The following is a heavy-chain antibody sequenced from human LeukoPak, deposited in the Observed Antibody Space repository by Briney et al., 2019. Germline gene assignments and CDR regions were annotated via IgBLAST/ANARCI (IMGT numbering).Heavy chain of an antibody. Sequence: SETLSLTCTASGGARSSNFWSWIRQPPGKGLEWIGYISYSGSTTYNPSLKSRVTMSIDTPKIQFSLNLSSVTAADTAVYYCARNIGPTGPTPFDFWGQGTLVTVSS. CDR3: ARNIGPTGPTPFDF. CDR1: GGARSSNF. V-gene: IGHV4-59*01. D-gene: IGHD1-1*01. J-gene: IGHJ4*02. CDR2: ISYSGST.